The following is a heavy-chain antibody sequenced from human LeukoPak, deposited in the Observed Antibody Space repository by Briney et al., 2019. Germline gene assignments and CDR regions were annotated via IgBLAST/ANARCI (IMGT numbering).Heavy chain of an antibody. V-gene: IGHV3-23*01. J-gene: IGHJ4*02. Sequence: GRSLRLSCAASGFSFSTYAMGWVRHAPEKGLGWVSAMSGSGGSTKYADSVKGRFTISRDDSKTTLYLQMNSLRAEDTAVYYCAKDGYTSSLNHPGAAEFDYWGQGTLVTVSS. CDR1: GFSFSTYA. CDR3: AKDGYTSSLNHPGAAEFDY. CDR2: MSGSGGST. D-gene: IGHD6-6*01.